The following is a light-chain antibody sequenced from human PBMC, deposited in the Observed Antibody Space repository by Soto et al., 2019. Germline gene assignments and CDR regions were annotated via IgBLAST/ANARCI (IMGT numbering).Light chain of an antibody. CDR3: GIGEGSVNVGYL. Sequence: QSVLTQPPSASGTPGQRVTISCSGSSSNIGSNSVNWYQQVPGTAPKILIYSNSQRPSGVPDRFSGSKSGTSASLAISGLQSEVEVDYYWGIGEGSVNVGYLFGTGTKDTV. J-gene: IGLJ1*01. CDR1: SSNIGSNS. CDR2: SNS. V-gene: IGLV1-44*01.